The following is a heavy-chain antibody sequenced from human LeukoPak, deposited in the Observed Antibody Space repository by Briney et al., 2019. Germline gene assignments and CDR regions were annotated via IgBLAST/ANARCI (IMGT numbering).Heavy chain of an antibody. CDR3: ARRGSITGWSFDY. D-gene: IGHD1-14*01. J-gene: IGHJ4*02. CDR2: IFHNGNT. CDR1: SHSIGAGFV. V-gene: IGHV4-38-2*02. Sequence: PSETLSLTCTVSSHSIGAGFVWGWIRQSPGKGLEWLGNIFHNGNTYYNPSLNGRVTMSPDTSRNQFSLTLTSVTAADTAVYFCARRGSITGWSFDYWGLGSLVTVSS.